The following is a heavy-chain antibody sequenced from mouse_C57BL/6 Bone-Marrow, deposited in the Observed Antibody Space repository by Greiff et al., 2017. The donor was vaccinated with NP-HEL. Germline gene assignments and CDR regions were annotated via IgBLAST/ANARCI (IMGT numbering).Heavy chain of an antibody. CDR1: GYTFTEYT. Sequence: QVQLQQSGAELVKPGASVKLSCKASGYTFTEYTIHWVKQRSGQGLEWIGWFYPGRGSIKYNEKFKDKATLTADKSSSTAYMELSRLTSEDSAVYFCARHEEGDLLWSPLDYWGQGTTLTVSS. J-gene: IGHJ2*01. D-gene: IGHD2-1*01. V-gene: IGHV1-62-2*01. CDR2: FYPGRGSI. CDR3: ARHEEGDLLWSPLDY.